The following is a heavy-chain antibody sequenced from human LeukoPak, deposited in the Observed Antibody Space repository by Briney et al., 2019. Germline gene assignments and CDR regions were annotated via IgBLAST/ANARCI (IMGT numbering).Heavy chain of an antibody. CDR2: ISVSGGRT. V-gene: IGHV3-23*01. CDR3: AKAARYFDWLDY. CDR1: GFTFTNYD. J-gene: IGHJ4*02. Sequence: GGSLRLSCAASGFTFTNYDMTWVRQAPGKGLEWVSPISVSGGRTYYADSVKGRFTISRDNSKNTLYLQMNSLRAEDTAVYYCAKAARYFDWLDYWGQGTLVTVSS. D-gene: IGHD3-9*01.